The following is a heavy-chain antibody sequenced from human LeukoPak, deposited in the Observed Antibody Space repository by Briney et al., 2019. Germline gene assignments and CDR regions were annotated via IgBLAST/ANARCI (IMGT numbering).Heavy chain of an antibody. CDR1: GFTFSDYW. V-gene: IGHV3-7*01. CDR3: ARDGTAAGPYFDL. D-gene: IGHD6-13*01. Sequence: GGSLRLSCAASGFTFSDYWLNWVRQAPGKGLEWVGSINQNGAEKTYLGSVKGRFTISRDNPRNSLYLQMNTLRAEDTAIYYCARDGTAAGPYFDLWGQGALVTVSS. CDR2: INQNGAEK. J-gene: IGHJ4*01.